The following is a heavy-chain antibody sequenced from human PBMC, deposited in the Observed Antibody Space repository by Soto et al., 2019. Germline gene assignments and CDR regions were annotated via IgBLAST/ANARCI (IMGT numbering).Heavy chain of an antibody. CDR1: GGSITSSSYY. CDR3: ARQARTTNFFDS. CDR2: VYYSGST. V-gene: IGHV4-39*01. J-gene: IGHJ4*02. Sequence: QLQLQESGPGLVKPSETLSLTCTVSGGSITSSSYYWGWLRQPPGKGLEWIASVYYSGSTYYNPSLKSRVTISVDTSKNQFTLKLSSVTAADTAVYSCARQARTTNFFDSWGQWTLVTVSS.